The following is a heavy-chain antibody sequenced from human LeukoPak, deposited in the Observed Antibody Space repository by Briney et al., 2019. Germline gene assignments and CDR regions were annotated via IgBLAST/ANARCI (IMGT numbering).Heavy chain of an antibody. V-gene: IGHV4-59*01. CDR3: ARVGYDSSGYHFDY. D-gene: IGHD3-22*01. Sequence: SETLSLTCTVSGGSISSYYWSWIRQPPGKGLEGIGYIYYSGSTNYNPSLKSRVTISVDTSKNQFSLKLSSVTAADTAVYYCARVGYDSSGYHFDYWGQGTLVTVSS. J-gene: IGHJ4*02. CDR2: IYYSGST. CDR1: GGSISSYY.